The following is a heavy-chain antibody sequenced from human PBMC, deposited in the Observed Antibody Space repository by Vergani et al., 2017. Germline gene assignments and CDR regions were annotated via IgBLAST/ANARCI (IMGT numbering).Heavy chain of an antibody. V-gene: IGHV1-8*03. CDR1: GYTFTSYD. CDR2: MNPNSGNT. CDR3: AGGSTMVRVKGWFDP. D-gene: IGHD3-10*01. J-gene: IGHJ5*02. Sequence: QVPLVQSGAEVKKPGASVKVSCKASGYTFTSYDINWVRQATGQGLEWMGWMNPNSGNTGYAQKFQGRVTITRNTSISTAYMELGSLRSEDTAVYYCAGGSTMVRVKGWFDPWGQGTLVTVSS.